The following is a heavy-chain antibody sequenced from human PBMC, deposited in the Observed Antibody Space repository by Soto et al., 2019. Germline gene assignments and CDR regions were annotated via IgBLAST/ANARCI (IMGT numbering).Heavy chain of an antibody. V-gene: IGHV1-69*02. CDR1: GGTYSSYT. CDR3: ARGKIVVVPAAPYYYYMDV. CDR2: IIPILGIA. J-gene: IGHJ6*03. D-gene: IGHD2-2*01. Sequence: ASVKLSCKDSGGTYSSYTISWVRQAPRQGLEWMGRIIPILGIANYAQKFQGRVTITADKSTSTAYMELSSLRSEDTAVYYCARGKIVVVPAAPYYYYMDVWGKGTTVTV.